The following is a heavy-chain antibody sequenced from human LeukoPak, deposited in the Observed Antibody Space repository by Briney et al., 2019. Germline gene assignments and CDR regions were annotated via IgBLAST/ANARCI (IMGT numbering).Heavy chain of an antibody. J-gene: IGHJ6*04. CDR1: GDSISSGNW. CDR2: IYYTGDT. D-gene: IGHD3-16*01. CDR3: ARGWATGSLGYYYYGMDV. V-gene: IGHV4-4*02. Sequence: SETLSLTCVVSGDSISSGNWWTWVRQPPGKGLEWIGEIYYTGDTNYNPSLKSRLTISVDKSKNHFSLNLTSVTAADTAVYYCARGWATGSLGYYYYGMDVWGKGTTVIVSS.